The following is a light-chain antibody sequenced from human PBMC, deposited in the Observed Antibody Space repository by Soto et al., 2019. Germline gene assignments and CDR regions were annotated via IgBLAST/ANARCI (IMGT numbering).Light chain of an antibody. CDR1: GSNVGGNT. Sequence: QSALTQPPSASGTPGQRVTMSCSGSGSNVGGNTVNWYQHVPGTAPRLLIFGNNQRPSGVPDRFSGSKSGTSASLAISGLQSEDEAGYYCAAWDDSLRGVVFGGGTKLTVL. J-gene: IGLJ2*01. V-gene: IGLV1-44*01. CDR3: AAWDDSLRGVV. CDR2: GNN.